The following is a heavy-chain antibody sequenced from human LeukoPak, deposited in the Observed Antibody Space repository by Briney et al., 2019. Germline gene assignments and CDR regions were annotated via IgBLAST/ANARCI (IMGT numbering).Heavy chain of an antibody. J-gene: IGHJ6*02. D-gene: IGHD3-10*01. V-gene: IGHV3-9*01. CDR1: GFTFDDYA. CDR3: AKGVVYGSGSYYYYYGMDV. CDR2: ISWNSGSI. Sequence: GGSLRLSCAASGFTFDDYAMHWVRQAPGKGLEWVSGISWNSGSIGYADSVKGRFTISRDNAKNSLYLQMNSLRAEDTALYYCAKGVVYGSGSYYYYYGMDVWGQGTTVTVSS.